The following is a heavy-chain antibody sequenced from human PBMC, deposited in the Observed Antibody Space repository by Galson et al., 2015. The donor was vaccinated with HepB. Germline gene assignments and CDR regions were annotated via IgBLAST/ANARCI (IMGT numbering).Heavy chain of an antibody. J-gene: IGHJ4*02. D-gene: IGHD2-15*01. CDR3: GRRPDCSGGACYWGGPDC. Sequence: SLRLSCAASGFTFSDYAMHWVRQAPGKGLEWVAFIRYDGSKEFYADSVKGRFSISRDSSKNMLFLQMNSLTTEDTAVYYCGRRPDCSGGACYWGGPDCWGQGTLVTVYS. CDR2: IRYDGSKE. CDR1: GFTFSDYA. V-gene: IGHV3-30*02.